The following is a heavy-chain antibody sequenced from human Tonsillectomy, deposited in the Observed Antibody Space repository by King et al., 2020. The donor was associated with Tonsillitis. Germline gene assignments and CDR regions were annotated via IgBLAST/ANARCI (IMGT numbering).Heavy chain of an antibody. CDR1: GFTFTDYY. Sequence: QLVQSGAVVKRPGASVKVSCQASGFTFTDYYIHWVRQAPGQRPEWMGWVNPNSGGTRYAQKFRGSISMTSDTSVNTSYLELNSLRSDDTALYYCARDSNSGHSGWFDPWGQGTLVTVSS. J-gene: IGHJ5*02. D-gene: IGHD3-10*01. CDR2: VNPNSGGT. CDR3: ARDSNSGHSGWFDP. V-gene: IGHV1-2*02.